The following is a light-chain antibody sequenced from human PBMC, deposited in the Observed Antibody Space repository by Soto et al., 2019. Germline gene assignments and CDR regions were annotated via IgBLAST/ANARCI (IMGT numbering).Light chain of an antibody. Sequence: EIVMTQSPATLSVSPGGRATLSCRASQSISDTLAWYQQKPGQAPRLLIYGASRRATGFPARFSGSGSGTDFTLTISSLQPEDFAVYYCQQYDSWPWTFGQGTKVDIK. J-gene: IGKJ1*01. CDR2: GAS. CDR1: QSISDT. V-gene: IGKV3-15*01. CDR3: QQYDSWPWT.